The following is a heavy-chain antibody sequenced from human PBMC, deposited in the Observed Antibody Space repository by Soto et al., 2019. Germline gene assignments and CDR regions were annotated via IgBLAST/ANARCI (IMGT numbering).Heavy chain of an antibody. Sequence: SVKVSCKASGGTFSSYAISWVRQAPGQGLEWMGGIIPIFGTANYAQKFQGRVTITADESTSTAYMELSSLRSEDTAVYYCASPTKRITIFGVVPNGAFDIWGQGTMVTVSS. CDR2: IIPIFGTA. J-gene: IGHJ3*02. D-gene: IGHD3-3*01. CDR1: GGTFSSYA. CDR3: ASPTKRITIFGVVPNGAFDI. V-gene: IGHV1-69*13.